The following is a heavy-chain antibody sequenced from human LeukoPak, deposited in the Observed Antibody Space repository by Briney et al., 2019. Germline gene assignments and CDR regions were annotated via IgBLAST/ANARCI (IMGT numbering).Heavy chain of an antibody. CDR3: AKDITYSGYSAVDY. CDR1: GFTFSGSS. CDR2: IRTKANTYAT. J-gene: IGHJ4*02. D-gene: IGHD5-12*01. V-gene: IGHV3-73*01. Sequence: GGSLRLSCAASGFTFSGSSIHWVRQASGKGLEWVGLIRTKANTYATAYAASVTGRFTISRDDSKTTSYLQMNSLRAEDTALYYCAKDITYSGYSAVDYRGQGTLVTVSS.